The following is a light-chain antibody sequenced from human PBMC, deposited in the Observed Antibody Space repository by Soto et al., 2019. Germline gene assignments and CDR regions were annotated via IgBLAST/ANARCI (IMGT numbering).Light chain of an antibody. CDR3: QQYDNLPYT. CDR1: QGISNS. V-gene: IGKV1-33*01. CDR2: YAS. J-gene: IGKJ2*01. Sequence: DIQMTQSPSSLSASVGDRITITCQASQGISNSLNWYQHKLGKAPKLLIYYASNVETGVPSRFTGSASGTDFTLTISSLQPEDFAIYYCQQYDNLPYTFGQGTKREIK.